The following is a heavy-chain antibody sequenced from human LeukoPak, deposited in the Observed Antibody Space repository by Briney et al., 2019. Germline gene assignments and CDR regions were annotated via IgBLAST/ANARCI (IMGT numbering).Heavy chain of an antibody. V-gene: IGHV4-59*08. Sequence: SETLSLTCTVPGGSISSYYWSWIRQHPGKGLEWIGYVYYTGSTNYNPSLKSRVTMFEDKSKNQFSLSLYSVTVADTAVYYSARHFAYSSSSYFDYWGQGSLVTVSS. CDR2: VYYTGST. CDR3: ARHFAYSSSSYFDY. CDR1: GGSISSYY. J-gene: IGHJ4*02. D-gene: IGHD6-6*01.